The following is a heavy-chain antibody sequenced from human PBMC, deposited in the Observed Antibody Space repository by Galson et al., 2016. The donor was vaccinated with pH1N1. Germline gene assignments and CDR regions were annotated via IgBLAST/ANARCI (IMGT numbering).Heavy chain of an antibody. CDR3: ASPRPLLRYFDWLLPGGLDY. Sequence: SVKVSCKASGYTFTSYAMNWVRQAPGQGLEWMGWINTNTGNPTYAQGCPGRFVFSLDTSDSTTYLHISSLKAEDTAVYYCASPRPLLRYFDWLLPGGLDYWGQGTLVTVSS. D-gene: IGHD3-9*01. CDR2: INTNTGNP. J-gene: IGHJ4*02. V-gene: IGHV7-4-1*02. CDR1: GYTFTSYA.